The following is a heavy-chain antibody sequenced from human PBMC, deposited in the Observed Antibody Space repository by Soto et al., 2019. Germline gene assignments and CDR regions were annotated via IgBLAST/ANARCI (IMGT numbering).Heavy chain of an antibody. Sequence: GGSLRLSCAASGFTFSSYAMHWVRQAPGKGLEYVSAISSNGGSTYYANSVKGRFTISRDNSKNTLYLQMGSLRAEDMAVDYCSGGKSSSSSSWYQDYYYYYYMDVWGKGTTVTVSS. CDR2: ISSNGGST. J-gene: IGHJ6*03. V-gene: IGHV3-64*01. CDR3: SGGKSSSSSSWYQDYYYYYYMDV. D-gene: IGHD6-13*01. CDR1: GFTFSSYA.